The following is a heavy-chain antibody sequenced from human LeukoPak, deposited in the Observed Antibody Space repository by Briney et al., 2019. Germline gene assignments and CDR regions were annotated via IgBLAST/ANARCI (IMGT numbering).Heavy chain of an antibody. D-gene: IGHD2-21*01. CDR3: ATKFVTDDAFEI. J-gene: IGHJ3*02. Sequence: ASVKVSCKVSGYTLTELSMRWVRQAPGKGLEWMGGFDPEDGETIYAQKFQGRVTMTEDTSTDTAYMELSSLRSEDTAVYYCATKFVTDDAFEIWGQGTMVTVSS. CDR1: GYTLTELS. V-gene: IGHV1-24*01. CDR2: FDPEDGET.